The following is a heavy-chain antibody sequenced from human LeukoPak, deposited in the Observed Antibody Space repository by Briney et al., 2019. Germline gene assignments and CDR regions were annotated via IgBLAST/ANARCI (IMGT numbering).Heavy chain of an antibody. CDR3: AKVRWYSSGVDAFDI. Sequence: GGSLRLSCAASGFTFSSYGMHWVRQAPGKGLEWVAFIRYDGSNKYYADSVKGRFTISRDTSKNTLYLQMNSLRAEDTAVYYCAKVRWYSSGVDAFDIWGQGTMVTVSS. J-gene: IGHJ3*02. V-gene: IGHV3-30*02. D-gene: IGHD6-19*01. CDR2: IRYDGSNK. CDR1: GFTFSSYG.